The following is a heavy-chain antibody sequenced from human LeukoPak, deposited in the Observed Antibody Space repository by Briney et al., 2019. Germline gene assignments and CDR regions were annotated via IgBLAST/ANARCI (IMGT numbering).Heavy chain of an antibody. Sequence: GASVKVSCKASGYTLSGYGITWVRQAPGQGLEWVGWITTYNGDKKYSEKFQGRVTMTTDTSTSTYYMELRSLRSDDTAIYDCARDCSNGVCYPRDYWGQGTLVTVST. CDR2: ITTYNGDK. V-gene: IGHV1-18*01. CDR1: GYTLSGYG. CDR3: ARDCSNGVCYPRDY. D-gene: IGHD2-8*01. J-gene: IGHJ4*02.